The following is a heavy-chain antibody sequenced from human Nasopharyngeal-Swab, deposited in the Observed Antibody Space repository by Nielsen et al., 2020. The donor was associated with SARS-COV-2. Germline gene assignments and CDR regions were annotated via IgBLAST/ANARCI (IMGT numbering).Heavy chain of an antibody. CDR3: ARFRLAAGTSDY. CDR1: GGTFSSYA. CDR2: IIPIFGTA. D-gene: IGHD6-13*01. Sequence: SVKVSCKASGGTFSSYAISWVQQAPGQGLEWMGGIIPIFGTANYAQKFQGRVTITTDESTSTAYMELSSLRSEDTAVYYCARFRLAAGTSDYWGQGTLVTVSS. J-gene: IGHJ4*02. V-gene: IGHV1-69*05.